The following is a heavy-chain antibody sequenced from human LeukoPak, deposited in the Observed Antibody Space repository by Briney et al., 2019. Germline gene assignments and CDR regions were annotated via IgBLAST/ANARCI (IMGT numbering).Heavy chain of an antibody. CDR3: ARGLDY. CDR2: INHSGST. CDR1: GGSINTYY. J-gene: IGHJ4*02. V-gene: IGHV4-34*01. Sequence: SETLSLTCTVSGGSINTYYWSWIRQPPGKGLEWIGEINHSGSTNYNPSLKSRVTISVDTSKNQFSLKLSSVTAADTAVYYCARGLDYWGQGTLVTVSS.